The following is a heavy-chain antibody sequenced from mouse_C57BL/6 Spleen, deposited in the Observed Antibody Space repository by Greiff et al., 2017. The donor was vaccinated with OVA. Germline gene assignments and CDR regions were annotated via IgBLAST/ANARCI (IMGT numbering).Heavy chain of an antibody. Sequence: EVKLMESGPGLVKPSQSLSLTCSVTGYSITSGYYWNWIRQFPGNKLEWMGYISYDGSNNYNPSLKNRISITRDTSKNQFFLKLNSVTTEDTATYYCARGMGWDVDWYFDVWGTGTTVTVSS. V-gene: IGHV3-6*01. J-gene: IGHJ1*03. CDR1: GYSITSGYY. CDR2: ISYDGSN. D-gene: IGHD4-1*01. CDR3: ARGMGWDVDWYFDV.